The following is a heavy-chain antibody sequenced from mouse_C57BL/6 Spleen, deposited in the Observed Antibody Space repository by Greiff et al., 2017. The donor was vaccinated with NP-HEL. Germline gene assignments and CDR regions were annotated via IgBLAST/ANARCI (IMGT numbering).Heavy chain of an antibody. J-gene: IGHJ4*01. D-gene: IGHD1-1*01. CDR2: IFPGSGST. CDR3: ARTLCYGSSEDAMDD. Sequence: QVQLQQSGPELVKPGASVKLSCKASGYTFTDYYINWVKQRPGQGLEWIGWIFPGSGSTYYNEKFKGKATLTVDKSSSTAYMLLRSLTSEDSAVYFCARTLCYGSSEDAMDDWGQGTSVTVSS. V-gene: IGHV1-75*01. CDR1: GYTFTDYY.